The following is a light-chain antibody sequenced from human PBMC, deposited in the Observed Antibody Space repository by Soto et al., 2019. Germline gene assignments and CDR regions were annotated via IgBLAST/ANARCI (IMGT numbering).Light chain of an antibody. Sequence: IVWTQSPGTRSLSPGERATLSCRASQSVSSRHLAWYQQKPGQAPRLLIYGASSRATGIPGRFSGSGSGTDFTLTISRLEPEDFAVYYCQQYGSSPRTFGQGTKVDI. V-gene: IGKV3-20*01. CDR2: GAS. J-gene: IGKJ1*01. CDR1: QSVSSRH. CDR3: QQYGSSPRT.